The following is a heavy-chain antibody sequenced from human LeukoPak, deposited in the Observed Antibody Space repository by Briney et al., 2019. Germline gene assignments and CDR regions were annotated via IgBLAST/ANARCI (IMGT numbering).Heavy chain of an antibody. J-gene: IGHJ3*02. CDR2: ISYDENNK. Sequence: GRSLRLSCAASGFTFSSHGMHWVRQAPGKGLEWVAVISYDENNKYYADSVKGRFTISRDNSKNTLYLQMNSLRAEDTAVYYCARDYCSSTSCYTFSDAFDIWGQGTMVTVSS. D-gene: IGHD2-2*02. V-gene: IGHV3-30*03. CDR1: GFTFSSHG. CDR3: ARDYCSSTSCYTFSDAFDI.